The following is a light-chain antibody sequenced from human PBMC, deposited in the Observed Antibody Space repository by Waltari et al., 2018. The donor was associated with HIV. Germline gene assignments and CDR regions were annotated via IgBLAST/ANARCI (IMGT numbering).Light chain of an antibody. CDR3: GTWDSSLSAVV. CDR2: DTK. Sequence: QSVLTHPPSVSAAPGQKVTIPCSGSSSNIGNNYVSWYHQIPGTAPRLVIYDTKGRAAGSRDRFSCSKSGTAATLGISGPQTGDEADYYCGTWDSSLSAVVFGGGTKLTVL. CDR1: SSNIGNNY. V-gene: IGLV1-51*01. J-gene: IGLJ2*01.